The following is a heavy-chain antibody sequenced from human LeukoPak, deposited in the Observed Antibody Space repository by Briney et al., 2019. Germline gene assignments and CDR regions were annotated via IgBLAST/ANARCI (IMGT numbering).Heavy chain of an antibody. CDR2: IYYSGST. CDR3: ARRDSSSWYSYYFDY. V-gene: IGHV4-59*08. Sequence: PSETLSLTCTVSGCSISSYYWGWIRQPPGKGLEWIGYIYYSGSTNYNPSLKSRVTISVDTSKNQFSLKLSSVTAADTAVYYCARRDSSSWYSYYFDYWGQGTLVTVSS. D-gene: IGHD6-13*01. CDR1: GCSISSYY. J-gene: IGHJ4*02.